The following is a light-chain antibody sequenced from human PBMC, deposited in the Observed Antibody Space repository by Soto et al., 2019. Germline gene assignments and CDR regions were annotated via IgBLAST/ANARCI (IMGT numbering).Light chain of an antibody. CDR2: GAS. J-gene: IGKJ4*01. Sequence: EIVLTQSPGTLSLSQGERATLSCRASQRISSTDLAWYQHRPGQAPRLLIFGASTRATGIPARFSGDGSGTAFTITISRLQPEDFAVDYCRHYVASSALTFGGGTKVEI. CDR1: QRISSTD. V-gene: IGKV3-20*01. CDR3: RHYVASSALT.